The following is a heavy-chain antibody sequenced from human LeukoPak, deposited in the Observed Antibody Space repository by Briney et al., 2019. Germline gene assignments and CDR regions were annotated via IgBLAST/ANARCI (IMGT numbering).Heavy chain of an antibody. D-gene: IGHD3-22*01. CDR1: GGTFSSYA. CDR3: ARGPGLVVVGTEYFQH. V-gene: IGHV1-69*05. CDR2: IIPIFGTA. Sequence: SVKVSCKASGGTFSSYAISWVRQAPGQGLEWMGRIIPIFGTANYAQKFQGRLTITTDESTSTAYMELSSLRSEDTAVYYCARGPGLVVVGTEYFQHWGQGTLVTVSS. J-gene: IGHJ1*01.